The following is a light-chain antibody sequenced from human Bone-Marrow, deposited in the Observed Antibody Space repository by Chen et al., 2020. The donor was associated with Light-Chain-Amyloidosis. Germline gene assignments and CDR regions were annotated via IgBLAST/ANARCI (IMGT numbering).Light chain of an antibody. CDR1: SSDVGGYNH. CDR2: DVS. V-gene: IGLV2-14*03. J-gene: IGLJ2*01. CDR3: GSYTSSRTLV. Sequence: QSALTQPASVSGSPGQSITISCTGTSSDVGGYNHVSWYQQHPGKGPKLMIYDVSNRPSGVSNRFSGSKSGNTASLTISGLQAEDEADYYCGSYTSSRTLVFGGGTKLTVL.